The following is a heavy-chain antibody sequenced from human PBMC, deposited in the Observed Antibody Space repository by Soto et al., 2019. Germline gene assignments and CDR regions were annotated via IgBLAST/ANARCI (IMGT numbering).Heavy chain of an antibody. CDR2: ISAYNGNT. D-gene: IGHD2-8*01. CDR1: GYTFTSYG. CDR3: ARIRCTNGVCYDWFDP. V-gene: IGHV1-18*04. Sequence: ASVKVSCKASGYTFTSYGISWVRQAPGQGLEWMGWISAYNGNTNYAQKLQGRVTMTTDTSTSTAYMELRSLRSDDTAVYYCARIRCTNGVCYDWFDPWGQGTRVTVAS. J-gene: IGHJ5*02.